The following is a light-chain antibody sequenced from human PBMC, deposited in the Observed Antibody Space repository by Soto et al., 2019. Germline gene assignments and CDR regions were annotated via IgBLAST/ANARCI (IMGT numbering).Light chain of an antibody. Sequence: EIVLTQSPATMSVSPGERATLSCRASQSVSTNLAWYQQKPGQPPRLLIFAASGRATGIPDRFSGSGSGTDFTLTISRLEPEDFAVYYCQQYGSLSWTFGQGTKVDIK. V-gene: IGKV3-20*01. CDR3: QQYGSLSWT. J-gene: IGKJ1*01. CDR1: QSVSTN. CDR2: AAS.